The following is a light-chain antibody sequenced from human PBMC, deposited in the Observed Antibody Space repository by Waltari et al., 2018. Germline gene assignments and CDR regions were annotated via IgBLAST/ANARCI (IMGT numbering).Light chain of an antibody. CDR3: QQYNTYSA. CDR1: QSISSW. V-gene: IGKV1-5*03. J-gene: IGKJ3*01. Sequence: DIQMTQSPSTLSASVGDRVTITCRASQSISSWVAWYQQKPGTAPKLLIYKASTLETGVPSRFSGSGFVTEFTLTISSLQPDDFATYYCQQYNTYSAFGPGTKVDI. CDR2: KAS.